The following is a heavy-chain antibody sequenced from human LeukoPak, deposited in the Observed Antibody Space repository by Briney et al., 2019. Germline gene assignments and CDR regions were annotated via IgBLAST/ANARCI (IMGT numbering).Heavy chain of an antibody. Sequence: GGSLRLSCAASGFSFSTYGMHWVRQAPGKGLEWVSGISESGGSTFYADSVKGRFTVSRDNAKNTLNLQMTSLRADDTAVYFCAKDLRPNNDYYLGRFDTWGQGTLVTVSS. CDR1: GFSFSTYG. CDR3: AKDLRPNNDYYLGRFDT. D-gene: IGHD1-26*01. V-gene: IGHV3-23*01. CDR2: ISESGGST. J-gene: IGHJ5*02.